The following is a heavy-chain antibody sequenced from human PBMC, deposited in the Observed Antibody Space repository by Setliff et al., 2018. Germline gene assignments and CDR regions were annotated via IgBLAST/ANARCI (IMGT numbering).Heavy chain of an antibody. Sequence: SETLSLTCAVSGDSISNDYWWSWVRQPPERELEWIGEINQSGTTNYNPPLKGRVTISVDTSKNQFSLKLSSVTAADTAVYYCARDGVSYSNSLPRYYYHYMDVWGKGTTVTVSS. V-gene: IGHV4-4*02. D-gene: IGHD4-4*01. CDR2: INQSGTT. CDR3: ARDGVSYSNSLPRYYYHYMDV. J-gene: IGHJ6*03. CDR1: GDSISNDYW.